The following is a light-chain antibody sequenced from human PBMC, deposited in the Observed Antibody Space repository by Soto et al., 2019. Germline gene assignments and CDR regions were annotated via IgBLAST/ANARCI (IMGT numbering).Light chain of an antibody. CDR1: SSDVGGYNY. CDR2: EVS. CDR3: SSYAGSNNPFV. J-gene: IGLJ1*01. V-gene: IGLV2-8*01. Sequence: QSALTQPPSASGFPGRSVTISCTGTSSDVGGYNYVSWYQQHPGKAPKLMIYEVSKRPSGVPDRFSGSKSGNTASLTVSGLQAEDEADYYCSSYAGSNNPFVFGTGTKVTVL.